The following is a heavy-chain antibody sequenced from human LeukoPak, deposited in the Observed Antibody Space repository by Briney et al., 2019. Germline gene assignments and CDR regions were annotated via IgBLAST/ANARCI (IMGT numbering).Heavy chain of an antibody. J-gene: IGHJ3*02. Sequence: GGSLRLSCAASGFTFSNAWMSWVRQAPGKGLEWVGRIKSKTDGGTTDYAAPVKGRFTISRDDSKNTLYLQMNSLKTEDTAVYYCTTELIVNDAFDIWGQGTMVTVSS. CDR2: IKSKTDGGTT. CDR3: TTELIVNDAFDI. D-gene: IGHD3-22*01. CDR1: GFTFSNAW. V-gene: IGHV3-15*01.